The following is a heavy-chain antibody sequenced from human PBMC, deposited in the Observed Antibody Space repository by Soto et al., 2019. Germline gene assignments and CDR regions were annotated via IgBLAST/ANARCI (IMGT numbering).Heavy chain of an antibody. CDR1: GFTFSSYG. Sequence: GGSLRLSCAASGFTFSSYGMHWVRQAPGKGLEWVAVIWYDGSNKYYADSVKGRFTISRDNSRNTLYLQMNSLRAEDTAVYYCAREAHQQLAPGTGFDPWGQGTLVTVSS. D-gene: IGHD6-13*01. J-gene: IGHJ5*02. V-gene: IGHV3-33*01. CDR3: AREAHQQLAPGTGFDP. CDR2: IWYDGSNK.